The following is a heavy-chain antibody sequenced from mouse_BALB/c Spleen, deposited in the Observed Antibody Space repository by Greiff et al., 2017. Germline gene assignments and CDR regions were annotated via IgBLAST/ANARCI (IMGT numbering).Heavy chain of an antibody. CDR3: ARAGGWSWFAY. J-gene: IGHJ3*01. CDR1: GFSLTSYG. Sequence: VQLVESGPGLVAPSQSLSITCTVSGFSLTSYGVHWVRQPPGKGLEWLGVIWAGGSTNYNSALMSRLSISKDNSKSQVFLKMNSLQTDDTAMYYCARAGGWSWFAYWGQGTLVTVSA. V-gene: IGHV2-9*02. CDR2: IWAGGST. D-gene: IGHD3-3*01.